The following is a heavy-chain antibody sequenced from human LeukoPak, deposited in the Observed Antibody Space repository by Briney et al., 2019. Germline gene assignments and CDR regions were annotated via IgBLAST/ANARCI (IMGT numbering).Heavy chain of an antibody. Sequence: GGSLRLSCAASGFTFSSYGMHWVRQAPGKGLEWVAFIRYDGSNKYYADSVKGRFTISRDNSKNTLYLQMNSLRAEDTAVYYCAKDRSPDYYDSSGYYWDAFDIWGQGTMVTVSS. CDR1: GFTFSSYG. J-gene: IGHJ3*02. CDR3: AKDRSPDYYDSSGYYWDAFDI. D-gene: IGHD3-22*01. CDR2: IRYDGSNK. V-gene: IGHV3-30*02.